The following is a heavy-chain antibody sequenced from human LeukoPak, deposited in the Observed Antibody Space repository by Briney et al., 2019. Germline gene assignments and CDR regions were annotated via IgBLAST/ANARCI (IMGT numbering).Heavy chain of an antibody. CDR3: AKIPPSRLSSWIDY. Sequence: PGGSLRLSCAASGFTFSSHAMSWVRQAPGKGLEWVSAISCSGGSTYYADSVKGRFTISRDNSKNTLYLQMNSLRAEDTAVYYCAKIPPSRLSSWIDYWGQGTLVTVSS. D-gene: IGHD6-13*01. V-gene: IGHV3-23*01. CDR2: ISCSGGST. CDR1: GFTFSSHA. J-gene: IGHJ4*02.